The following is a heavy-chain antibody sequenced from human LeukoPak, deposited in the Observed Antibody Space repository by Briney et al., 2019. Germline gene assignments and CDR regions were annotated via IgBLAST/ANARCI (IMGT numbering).Heavy chain of an antibody. CDR3: ARGAYRHFDY. Sequence: KPSETLSLTCTVSSASISSYYWNWIRQPPGKGLEWIGYIYSTATTNCNPYLKSRGTMSLDTSKNQFSLRLSSVTAEDTAVYYCARGAYRHFDYWGQGILVTVSS. D-gene: IGHD3-16*02. J-gene: IGHJ4*02. V-gene: IGHV4-59*08. CDR1: SASISSYY. CDR2: IYSTATT.